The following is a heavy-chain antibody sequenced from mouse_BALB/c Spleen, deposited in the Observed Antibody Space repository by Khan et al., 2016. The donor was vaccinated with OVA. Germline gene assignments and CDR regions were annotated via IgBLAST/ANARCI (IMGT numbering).Heavy chain of an antibody. V-gene: IGHV1S137*01. Sequence: QVQLQQSGPELVRPGVSVKISCKGSGYTFTDYAMHWVKQSHAKSLEWIGLISTYSGNTNYKQKFKGKATMTVDKSSSTAYMELARLTSEDSAICYCTDPAYDGYYDYWGQGTTLTVSS. CDR1: GYTFTDYA. CDR2: ISTYSGNT. CDR3: TDPAYDGYYDY. D-gene: IGHD2-3*01. J-gene: IGHJ2*01.